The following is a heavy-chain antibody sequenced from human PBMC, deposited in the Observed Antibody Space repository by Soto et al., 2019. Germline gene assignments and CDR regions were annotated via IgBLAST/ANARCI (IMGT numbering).Heavy chain of an antibody. V-gene: IGHV1-69*19. J-gene: IGHJ4*02. CDR2: IIPIFGTA. CDR3: AGEPHMYSEGGYFDY. CDR1: GGTFSSYA. Sequence: QVQLVQSGAEVKKPGSSVKVSCKASGGTFSSYAISWVRQAPGQGLEWMGGIIPIFGTANHAQKFQGRVTIAADESTSTAYMELSSLRSEDTAVYYCAGEPHMYSEGGYFDYRGQGPLVTVSS. D-gene: IGHD6-13*01.